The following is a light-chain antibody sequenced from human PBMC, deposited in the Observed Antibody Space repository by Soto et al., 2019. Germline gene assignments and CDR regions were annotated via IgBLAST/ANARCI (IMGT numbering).Light chain of an antibody. Sequence: EIVLTQSPGSLSLSPGERATLSCRASQSIDSSFFAWYQQKPGQPPRLLIYGASNRATGIPDRFSGRGSGTDFTLTITGLEPEDFAVYYCQQYVSSVTFGQGTKVEMK. J-gene: IGKJ1*01. CDR2: GAS. V-gene: IGKV3-20*01. CDR3: QQYVSSVT. CDR1: QSIDSSF.